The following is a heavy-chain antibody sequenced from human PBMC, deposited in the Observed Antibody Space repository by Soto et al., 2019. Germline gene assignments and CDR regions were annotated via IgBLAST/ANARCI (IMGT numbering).Heavy chain of an antibody. CDR2: IYYSGST. CDR3: ARDVTDFWSGHEGMDV. J-gene: IGHJ6*02. Sequence: SETLSLTCTVSGGSISNGGYYWTWIRQHPGKGLEWIGYIYYSGSTYYNPSLKSRVTISVDTSKNQFSLKLTSVTAADTAVYYCARDVTDFWSGHEGMDVWGQGTTVTVS. D-gene: IGHD3-3*01. V-gene: IGHV4-31*03. CDR1: GGSISNGGYY.